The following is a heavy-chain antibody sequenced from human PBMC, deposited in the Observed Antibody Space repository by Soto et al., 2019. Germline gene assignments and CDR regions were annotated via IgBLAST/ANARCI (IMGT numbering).Heavy chain of an antibody. CDR2: ISPDGGEI. Sequence: LVESGGGLVQPGGSLRLSCAASGFPFRNFGMSGVRRSPEKGPEWVASISPDGGEIYYVDSVKGRFTISRDNTRNSLYLQMNSLRAEDTAVYYCAKGPRWGQGTLVTVSS. CDR3: AKGPR. CDR1: GFPFRNFG. J-gene: IGHJ4*02. V-gene: IGHV3-7*01.